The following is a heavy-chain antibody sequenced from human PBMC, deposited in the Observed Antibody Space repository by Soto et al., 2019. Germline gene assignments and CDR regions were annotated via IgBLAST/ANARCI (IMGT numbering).Heavy chain of an antibody. V-gene: IGHV3-13*01. Sequence: EVQLVESGGGLVQPGGSLRLSCAASGFTFSSYDMHWVRQATGKGLEWVSAIGTAGDTYYPGSVKGRFTISRDDASNALYLQMNSLRADDTAMYFCARGYNIDYWGQGTLVTVSS. J-gene: IGHJ4*02. CDR3: ARGYNIDY. CDR1: GFTFSSYD. D-gene: IGHD5-18*01. CDR2: IGTAGDT.